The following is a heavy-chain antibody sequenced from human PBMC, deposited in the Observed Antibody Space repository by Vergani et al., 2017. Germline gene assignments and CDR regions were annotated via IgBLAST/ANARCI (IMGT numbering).Heavy chain of an antibody. Sequence: QLQLQESGPGLVKPSETLSLTCTVSGGSISSSSYYWGWIRQPPGKGLEWIGSIYYSGSTYYNPSLQSRVTISVDTSKNQFSLKLSSVTAADTAVYYCARGPDIVVVVAAIVYFDYWGQGTLVTVSS. J-gene: IGHJ4*02. CDR2: IYYSGST. CDR3: ARGPDIVVVVAAIVYFDY. V-gene: IGHV4-39*07. CDR1: GGSISSSSYY. D-gene: IGHD2-15*01.